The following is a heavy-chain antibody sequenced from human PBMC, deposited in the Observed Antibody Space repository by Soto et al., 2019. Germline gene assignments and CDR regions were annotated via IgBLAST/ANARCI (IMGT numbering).Heavy chain of an antibody. CDR3: ARHKAVADIPAGYYYYYYGMDV. CDR1: GGSVSSAGYY. V-gene: IGHV4-31*03. D-gene: IGHD6-19*01. Sequence: TLSLTCTVSGGSVSSAGYYWSWIRQHPGGGLEWIGYIYYSGSTDYNPSLKSRVTISVDMSKNQFSLKLRSVTAADTAVYYCARHKAVADIPAGYYYYYYGMDVWGQGTTVTVSS. CDR2: IYYSGST. J-gene: IGHJ6*02.